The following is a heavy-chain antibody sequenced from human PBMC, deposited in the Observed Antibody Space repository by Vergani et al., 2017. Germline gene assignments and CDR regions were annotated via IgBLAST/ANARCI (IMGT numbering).Heavy chain of an antibody. J-gene: IGHJ6*02. Sequence: QVQLQESGPGLVKPSETLSLTCTVPGGSISSYYWSWIRQPPGKGLEWIGYIYYSGSTNYNPSLKSRVTISVDTSKNQFSLKLSSVTAADTAVYYCARETGRDYGMDVWGQGTTVTVSS. CDR1: GGSISSYY. D-gene: IGHD3-10*01. V-gene: IGHV4-59*01. CDR2: IYYSGST. CDR3: ARETGRDYGMDV.